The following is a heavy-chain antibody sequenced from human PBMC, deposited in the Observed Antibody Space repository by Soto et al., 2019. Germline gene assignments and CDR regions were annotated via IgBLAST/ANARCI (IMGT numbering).Heavy chain of an antibody. V-gene: IGHV3-23*01. Sequence: GGSLRLSCAAPESIFRGYGMHWVRQAPDMGLVWVSSISVSGGNTYYADSVKGRFTISRDNSKNTLYLQMNSLIADDTAVYYCAKDPRGPDYWGQGTLVTVSS. CDR3: AKDPRGPDY. CDR1: ESIFRGYG. J-gene: IGHJ4*02. CDR2: ISVSGGNT. D-gene: IGHD5-12*01.